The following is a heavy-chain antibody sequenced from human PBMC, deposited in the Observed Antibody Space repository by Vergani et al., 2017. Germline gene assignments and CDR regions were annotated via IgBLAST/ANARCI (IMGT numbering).Heavy chain of an antibody. V-gene: IGHV4-34*01. Sequence: QVQLQQWGAGLLKPSETLSLTCAVYGGSFSGYYWSWIRQPPGKGLEWIGEINHSGSTNYNPSLKRRVTISVDTSKNQFSLKLSSVTAADTAVYYCARARGGYYGSGSYRASGGFDYWGQGTLVTVSS. CDR2: INHSGST. J-gene: IGHJ4*02. CDR1: GGSFSGYY. D-gene: IGHD3-10*01. CDR3: ARARGGYYGSGSYRASGGFDY.